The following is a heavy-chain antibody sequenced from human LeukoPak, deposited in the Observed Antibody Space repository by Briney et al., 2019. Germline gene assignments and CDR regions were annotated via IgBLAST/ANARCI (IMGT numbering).Heavy chain of an antibody. CDR2: INHSGST. CDR1: GGSFSGHY. Sequence: SETLSLTCAVYGGSFSGHYWSWIRQPPGKGLEWNGEINHSGSTNYNPSLESRVTISVDTSKNHFSLKLSSVTAADTAVHYCASGQYYDLWSGYYVDWGQGTLVTVSA. CDR3: ASGQYYDLWSGYYVD. D-gene: IGHD3-3*01. V-gene: IGHV4-34*01. J-gene: IGHJ4*02.